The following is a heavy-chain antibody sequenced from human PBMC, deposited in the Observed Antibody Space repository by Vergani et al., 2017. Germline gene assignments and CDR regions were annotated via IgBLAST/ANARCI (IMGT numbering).Heavy chain of an antibody. J-gene: IGHJ4*02. V-gene: IGHV3-21*06. CDR1: GFTFSHYS. CDR2: ISGNNDDV. CDR3: ARDGEKVGYRRHNYLDF. D-gene: IGHD6-25*01. Sequence: EVQMVESGGGLVKPGGSLRLSCVASGFTFSHYSMNWVRQAPGKGLEWVSSISGNNDDVYYADSVKDRFTISRDNAKSTLYLHMSSLRAEDTAIYYCARDGEKVGYRRHNYLDFWGQGTLVTVSS.